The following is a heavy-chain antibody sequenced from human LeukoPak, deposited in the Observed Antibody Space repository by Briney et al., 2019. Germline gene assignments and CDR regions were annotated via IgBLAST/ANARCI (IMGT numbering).Heavy chain of an antibody. V-gene: IGHV3-33*05. CDR3: AKDIWGKYSGYDS. D-gene: IGHD5-12*01. J-gene: IGHJ4*02. CDR2: ISYDGSNK. Sequence: GGSLRLSCVASGFTLSSYGMHWVRQALGKGLEWVAAISYDGSNKYYADSVKGRFTISRDNSKNTLYLQMNSLRADDTAVYYCAKDIWGKYSGYDSWGQGTLVTVSS. CDR1: GFTLSSYG.